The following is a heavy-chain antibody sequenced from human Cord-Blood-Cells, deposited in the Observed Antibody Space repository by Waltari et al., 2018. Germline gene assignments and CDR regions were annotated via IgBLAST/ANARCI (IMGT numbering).Heavy chain of an antibody. J-gene: IGHJ4*02. CDR1: GGTFSTSA. Sequence: QVQLVQSGAEVTTPGSAGKVSCTASGGTFSTSAIRCTRMPPGRGREWMGGIIPIFVTANYAQKFQGRVTITADESTSTAYMELSSLRSEDTAVYYCASGIVVVPAAAFDYWGQGTLVTVSS. V-gene: IGHV1-69*01. D-gene: IGHD2-2*01. CDR3: ASGIVVVPAAAFDY. CDR2: IIPIFVTA.